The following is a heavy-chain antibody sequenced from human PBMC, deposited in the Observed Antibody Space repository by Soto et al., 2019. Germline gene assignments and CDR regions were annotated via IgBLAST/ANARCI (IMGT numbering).Heavy chain of an antibody. Sequence: GASVKVSCKASGYTFTSYGISWVRQAPGQGLEWMGWISAYNGNTNYAQKLQGRVTMTTDTSTSTAYMELRSLRSDDTAVYYCARDPKDGSGSHYLLHYYYYYGMDVWGQGTTVTGSS. CDR3: ARDPKDGSGSHYLLHYYYYYGMDV. V-gene: IGHV1-18*01. D-gene: IGHD3-10*01. J-gene: IGHJ6*02. CDR1: GYTFTSYG. CDR2: ISAYNGNT.